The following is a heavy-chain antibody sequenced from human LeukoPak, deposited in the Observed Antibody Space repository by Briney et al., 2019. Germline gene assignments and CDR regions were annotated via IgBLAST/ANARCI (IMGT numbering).Heavy chain of an antibody. D-gene: IGHD2-15*01. CDR1: GFTFSSYW. CDR3: AREVGYCSGGSCYFGFDY. J-gene: IGHJ4*02. V-gene: IGHV3-7*03. Sequence: GGSLRLSCAASGFTFSSYWMSWVRQAPGKGLEWVANIKQDGSEKYHVDSVKGRFTISRDNAKNSLYLQMNSLRAEDTAVYYCAREVGYCSGGSCYFGFDYWGQGTLVTVSS. CDR2: IKQDGSEK.